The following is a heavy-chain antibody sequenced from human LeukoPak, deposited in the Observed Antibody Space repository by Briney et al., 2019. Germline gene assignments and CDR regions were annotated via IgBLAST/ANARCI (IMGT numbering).Heavy chain of an antibody. CDR2: IKQDGSEK. Sequence: GGSLRLSCAASGFTFSSYWMSWVRQAPGKGLEWVANIKQDGSEKYYVDSVKGRFTISRDNAKNSLYLQMNSLRAEDTAVYYCASDRDYYDSSGYLFDYWGQGSPFTVSS. V-gene: IGHV3-7*01. CDR3: ASDRDYYDSSGYLFDY. D-gene: IGHD3-22*01. J-gene: IGHJ4*02. CDR1: GFTFSSYW.